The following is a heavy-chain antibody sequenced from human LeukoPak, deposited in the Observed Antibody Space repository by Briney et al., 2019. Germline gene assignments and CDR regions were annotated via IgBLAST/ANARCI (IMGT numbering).Heavy chain of an antibody. J-gene: IGHJ5*01. CDR3: ARSYGTYNWFDS. CDR1: GLTFSSYA. CDR2: ISYDGSNK. D-gene: IGHD1-14*01. V-gene: IGHV3-30*04. Sequence: GGSLRLSCAASGLTFSSYAMHWVRQAPGKGLEWVAVISYDGSNKYYADSVKGRFTISRDNSKNTLYLQMNSLRAEDTAVYYCARSYGTYNWFDSWGQGTLVTVSS.